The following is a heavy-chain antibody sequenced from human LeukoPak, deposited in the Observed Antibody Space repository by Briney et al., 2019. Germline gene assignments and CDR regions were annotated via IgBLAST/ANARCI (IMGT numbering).Heavy chain of an antibody. D-gene: IGHD1-26*01. CDR3: ARAYDTATTGYYYYMDV. CDR2: INPNSGGT. V-gene: IGHV1-2*02. CDR1: GYTFTGYY. J-gene: IGHJ6*03. Sequence: ASVKVSCKASGYTFTGYYMHWVRQAPGQGLEWMGWINPNSGGTNYAQKFQGRVTMTRDTSISTAYMELSRLRSDDTAVYYCARAYDTATTGYYYYMDVWGKGTTVTVSS.